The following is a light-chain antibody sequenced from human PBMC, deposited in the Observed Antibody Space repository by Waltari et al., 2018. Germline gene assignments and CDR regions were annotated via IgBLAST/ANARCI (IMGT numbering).Light chain of an antibody. Sequence: DIQMTQSPSSLSASVGDRVTINCRASQGIGNDVTWFQQKPGKAPKSLIYAAFSLKSGVPSKFSGSGSGTDFTLTISSLQPEDFATYYCQQFKSYPLTFGGGAKVEIK. CDR3: QQFKSYPLT. J-gene: IGKJ4*01. CDR1: QGIGND. CDR2: AAF. V-gene: IGKV1-16*02.